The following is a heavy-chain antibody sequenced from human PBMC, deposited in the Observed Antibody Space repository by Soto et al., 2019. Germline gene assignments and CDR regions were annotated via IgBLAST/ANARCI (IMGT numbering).Heavy chain of an antibody. J-gene: IGHJ4*02. CDR1: GGTFSSYA. Sequence: GASVKVSCKASGGTFSSYAISWVRQAPGQGLEWMGGIIPIFGTANYAQEFQGRVTITADESTSTAYMELSSLRSEDTAVYYCARGYEYSSFPADYWGQGTLVTVSS. D-gene: IGHD6-6*01. CDR3: ARGYEYSSFPADY. CDR2: IIPIFGTA. V-gene: IGHV1-69*13.